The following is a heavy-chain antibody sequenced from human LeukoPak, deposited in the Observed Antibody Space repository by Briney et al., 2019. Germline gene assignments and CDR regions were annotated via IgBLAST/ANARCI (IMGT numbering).Heavy chain of an antibody. CDR2: INPNSGDT. CDR3: ARGMEPYYYMDV. CDR1: GYTFTGYY. Sequence: ASVKVSCKASGYTFTGYYMHWVRQAPGQGLEWMGWINPNSGDTNYAQKFQGRVTMTRDTSISTAYMELSRLRSDDTAVYYCARGMEPYYYMDVWGKGTTVTVSS. D-gene: IGHD1-26*01. J-gene: IGHJ6*03. V-gene: IGHV1-2*02.